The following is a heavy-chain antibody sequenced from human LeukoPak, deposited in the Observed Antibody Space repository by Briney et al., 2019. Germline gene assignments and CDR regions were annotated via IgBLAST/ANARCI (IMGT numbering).Heavy chain of an antibody. D-gene: IGHD3-10*01. V-gene: IGHV1-8*01. CDR2: MNPNSGNT. CDR1: GYTFTSYD. J-gene: IGHJ3*02. CDR3: ARGNYYGSGSYYKGGAFDI. Sequence: ASVKVSCKASGYTFTSYDINWVRQATGQGLEWMGWMNPNSGNTGYAQKFQGRVTMTTDTSTSTAYMELRSLRSDDTAVYYCARGNYYGSGSYYKGGAFDIWGQGTMVTVSS.